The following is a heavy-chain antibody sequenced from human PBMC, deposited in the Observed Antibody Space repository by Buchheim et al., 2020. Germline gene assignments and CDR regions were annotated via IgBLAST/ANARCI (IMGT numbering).Heavy chain of an antibody. CDR2: IYYSGST. CDR1: GGSISSSSYY. J-gene: IGHJ4*02. Sequence: QLQLQESGPGLVKPSETLSLTCTVSGGSISSSSYYWGWIRQPPGKGLEWIGSIYYSGSTYYNPSLQSRVNISVDTSQNQFSLKLSSVTAADTAVYYCARDGSYYDSSGYADFDYWGQGTL. D-gene: IGHD3-22*01. V-gene: IGHV4-39*07. CDR3: ARDGSYYDSSGYADFDY.